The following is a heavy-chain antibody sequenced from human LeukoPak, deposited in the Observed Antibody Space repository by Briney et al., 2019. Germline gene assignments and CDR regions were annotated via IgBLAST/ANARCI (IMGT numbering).Heavy chain of an antibody. Sequence: PGGSLRLSCAASGFTFSSYSMNWIRQAPGKGLEWVSYITSSTNIISYADSVKGRFTISRDNAKNSLYLQMSSLRDEDTAVYFCARDHLYSFDYWGQGTVVTVSS. J-gene: IGHJ4*02. CDR2: ITSSTNII. CDR3: ARDHLYSFDY. CDR1: GFTFSSYS. V-gene: IGHV3-48*02.